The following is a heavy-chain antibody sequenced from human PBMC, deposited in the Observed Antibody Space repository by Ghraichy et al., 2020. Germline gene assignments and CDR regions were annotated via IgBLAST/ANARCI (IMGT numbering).Heavy chain of an antibody. J-gene: IGHJ4*02. Sequence: ALVKVSCKASGYTFTGYYMHWVRQAPGQGLEWMGWINPNSGGTNYAQKFQGWVTMTRDTSISTAYMELSRLRSDDTAVYYCARGRWELPNFDYWGQGTLVTVSS. V-gene: IGHV1-2*04. D-gene: IGHD1-26*01. CDR3: ARGRWELPNFDY. CDR2: INPNSGGT. CDR1: GYTFTGYY.